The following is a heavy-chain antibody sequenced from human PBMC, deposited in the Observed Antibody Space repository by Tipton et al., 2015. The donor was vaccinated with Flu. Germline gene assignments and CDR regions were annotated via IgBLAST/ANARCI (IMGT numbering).Heavy chain of an antibody. CDR2: IKSKTDSGTR. J-gene: IGHJ4*02. CDR1: GFAFSNAW. D-gene: IGHD1-26*01. V-gene: IGHV3-15*01. CDR3: TAGVGATDHDY. Sequence: SLRLSCAASGFAFSNAWMSWVRQAPGKGLEWVGRIKSKTDSGTRDFAAPVKGRFTIARDDSKKKTLYLQMNSLKTEDTAVYYCTAGVGATDHDYWGQGTLVTVSS.